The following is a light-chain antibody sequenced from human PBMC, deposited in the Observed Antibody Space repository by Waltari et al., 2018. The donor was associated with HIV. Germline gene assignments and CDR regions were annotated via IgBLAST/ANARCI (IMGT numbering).Light chain of an antibody. CDR3: AAWDDSLNGHWV. CDR1: TPHIGRNT. J-gene: IGLJ3*02. V-gene: IGLV1-44*01. Sequence: QSVLTQPPSASGPPGQRVTMSCSASTPHIGRNTVNWYQQPPGTAPKLLIFSDTQRPSGVPDRFSGSKSGTSASLAISGLQSEDEGDYYCAAWDDSLNGHWVFGGGTRVTVL. CDR2: SDT.